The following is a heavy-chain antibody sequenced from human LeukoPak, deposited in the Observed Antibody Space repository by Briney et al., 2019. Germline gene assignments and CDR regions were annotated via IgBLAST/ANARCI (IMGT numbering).Heavy chain of an antibody. J-gene: IGHJ6*04. CDR2: ISISSSNI. D-gene: IGHD3-9*01. CDR3: AREYYGVIFSHYLDV. V-gene: IGHV3-11*06. CDR1: GFPASGYD. Sequence: GGSLRLSCAASGFPASGYDLNWIRQAPGRGLEWVSYISISSSNIHYADSVRGRFTITRDNANNSLYLRLSSLRVEDTAVYYCAREYYGVIFSHYLDVWGKGTTVTVSS.